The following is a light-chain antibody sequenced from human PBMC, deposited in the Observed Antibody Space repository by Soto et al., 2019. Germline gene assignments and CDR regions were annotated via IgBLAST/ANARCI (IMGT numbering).Light chain of an antibody. J-gene: IGKJ1*01. CDR2: WAY. Sequence: DIVMTQSPDSLAVSLGERATINCKSSQSVLYSSNNKNYLAWYQQKPGQPHKLLIYWAYTRESGVPDRFSGSGSGTDFPLTISSMQAEDVAVYYFQQNYSTPRTFGQGTKVEI. CDR3: QQNYSTPRT. V-gene: IGKV4-1*01. CDR1: QSVLYSSNNKNY.